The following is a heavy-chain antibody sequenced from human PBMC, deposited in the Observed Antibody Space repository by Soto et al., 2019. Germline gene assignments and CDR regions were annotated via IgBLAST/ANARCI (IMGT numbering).Heavy chain of an antibody. CDR3: ARQVRGYSYVILDY. J-gene: IGHJ4*02. CDR1: GGSISSSSYY. D-gene: IGHD5-18*01. CDR2: IYYSGST. V-gene: IGHV4-39*01. Sequence: SETLSLTCTVSGGSISSSSYYWGWIRQPPGKGLEWIGSIYYSGSTYYNPSLKSRVTISVDTSKNQFSLKLSSVTAADTSVYYCARQVRGYSYVILDYWGQGTLVTVSS.